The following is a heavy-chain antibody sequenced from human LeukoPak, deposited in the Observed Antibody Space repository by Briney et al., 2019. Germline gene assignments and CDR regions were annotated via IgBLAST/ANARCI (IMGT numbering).Heavy chain of an antibody. J-gene: IGHJ4*02. V-gene: IGHV4-59*01. CDR2: IYYSGST. CDR3: ARGYSSGWYGGLRY. D-gene: IGHD6-19*01. Sequence: SETLSLTCTVSGVSISSYYWSWLRQPPGKGLEWIGYIYYSGSTNYNPSLKSRVTISVDTSKNQFSLKLSSVTAADTAVYYCARGYSSGWYGGLRYWGQGTLVTVSS. CDR1: GVSISSYY.